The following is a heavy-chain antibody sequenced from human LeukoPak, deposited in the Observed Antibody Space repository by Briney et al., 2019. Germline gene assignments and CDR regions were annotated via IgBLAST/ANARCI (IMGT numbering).Heavy chain of an antibody. Sequence: GGSLRLSCAASGFTFSSYSMNWVRQAPGKGLEWVSSISSSSSYIYYADSVKGRFTISRDNAKNSLYLQMNSLRAEDTAVYYCASGYYDFWSGPPSPGDYYYYGMDVWGQGTTVTVS. J-gene: IGHJ6*02. D-gene: IGHD3-3*01. CDR3: ASGYYDFWSGPPSPGDYYYYGMDV. V-gene: IGHV3-21*01. CDR2: ISSSSSYI. CDR1: GFTFSSYS.